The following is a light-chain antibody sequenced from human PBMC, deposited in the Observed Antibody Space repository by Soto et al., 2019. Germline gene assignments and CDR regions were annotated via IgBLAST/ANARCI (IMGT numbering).Light chain of an antibody. CDR2: GAS. J-gene: IGKJ1*01. CDR1: QSVSSN. Sequence: EIVMTQSPATLSVSPGERATLSCRAIQSVSSNLAWYQQKPGQAPRLLIYGASTRATGIPARFSGSGSGIEFTLTISSLQPDDFATYYCQHYNSYSEAFGQGTKVDI. CDR3: QHYNSYSEA. V-gene: IGKV3-15*01.